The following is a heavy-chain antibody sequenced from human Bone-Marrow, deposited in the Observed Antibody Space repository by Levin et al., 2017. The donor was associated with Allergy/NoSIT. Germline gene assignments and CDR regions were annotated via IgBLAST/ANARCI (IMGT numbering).Heavy chain of an antibody. V-gene: IGHV3-15*01. CDR1: GPFRIDAW. Sequence: KPGGSLRLSCAASGPFRIDAWMNWVRQAPGRGLEWVGRIKSQNEGGAADYAAPVQGRFSISRDDSRKMYYLQMNNVKIEDSGIYHCSFGGNWLVPWGPGTPVIVSS. D-gene: IGHD3-10*01. J-gene: IGHJ5*02. CDR2: IKSQNEGGAA. CDR3: SFGGNWLVP.